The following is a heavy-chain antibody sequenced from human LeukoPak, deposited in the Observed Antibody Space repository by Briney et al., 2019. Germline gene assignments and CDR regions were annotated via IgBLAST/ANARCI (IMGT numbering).Heavy chain of an antibody. Sequence: GASVKVSCKASGGTFSSYAISWVRQAPGQGLEWMGGIIPIFGTANYAQKFQGRVTITADESTSTAYMELSSLRSEDTAVYYCARDPLVGSSWYEGVGFWFDPRGQGTLVTVSS. J-gene: IGHJ5*02. CDR2: IIPIFGTA. D-gene: IGHD6-13*01. V-gene: IGHV1-69*13. CDR1: GGTFSSYA. CDR3: ARDPLVGSSWYEGVGFWFDP.